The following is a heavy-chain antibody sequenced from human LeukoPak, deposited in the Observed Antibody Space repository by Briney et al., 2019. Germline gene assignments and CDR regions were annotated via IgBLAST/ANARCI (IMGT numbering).Heavy chain of an antibody. Sequence: PSETLSLTCTVSGDSISGDYWSWIRQPAGKGLEWIGRVYTSGSTSFNPSLKSRVTMSVDTSKNQFSLKLNSVTAADTAVYYCAKDRGYTTGRDFDFWGQGALVTVSS. CDR1: GDSISGDY. J-gene: IGHJ4*02. V-gene: IGHV4-4*07. D-gene: IGHD3-10*01. CDR2: VYTSGST. CDR3: AKDRGYTTGRDFDF.